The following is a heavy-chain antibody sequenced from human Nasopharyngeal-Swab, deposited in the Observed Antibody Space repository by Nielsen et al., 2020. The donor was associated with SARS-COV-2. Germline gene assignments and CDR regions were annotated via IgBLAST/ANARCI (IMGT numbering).Heavy chain of an antibody. V-gene: IGHV4-59*01. CDR3: AKQNSGYDYEDNYYYYYMDV. J-gene: IGHJ6*03. D-gene: IGHD5-12*01. Sequence: SETLSLTCTVSGCPISSYYWSWIRQPPGKGLEWIGYIYYSVSTKYNPSLKSRVTISVDTSKNQFSLNLNSVTAADTAVYYCAKQNSGYDYEDNYYYYYMDVWGQGTTVTVSS. CDR2: IYYSVST. CDR1: GCPISSYY.